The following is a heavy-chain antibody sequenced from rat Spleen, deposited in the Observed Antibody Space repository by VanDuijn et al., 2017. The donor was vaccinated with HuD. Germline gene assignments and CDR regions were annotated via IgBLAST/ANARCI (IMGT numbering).Heavy chain of an antibody. V-gene: IGHV5S13*01. CDR3: ARHGVYNNYGWFAY. CDR1: GFTFSNYD. J-gene: IGHJ3*01. CDR2: IRTAGGNT. Sequence: EVQLVESGGGLVQPGRSLKLSCAASGFTFSNYDMAWVRQAPTKGLEWIASIRTAGGNTYYRDSVKGRFTITRDNAKNTQYLQMDSLRSEDTATYYCARHGVYNNYGWFAYWGQGTLVTVSS. D-gene: IGHD1-10*01.